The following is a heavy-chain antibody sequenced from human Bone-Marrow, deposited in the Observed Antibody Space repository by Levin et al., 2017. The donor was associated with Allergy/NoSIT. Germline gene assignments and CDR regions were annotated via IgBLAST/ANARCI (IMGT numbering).Heavy chain of an antibody. CDR3: VSDPMGAYCSGDSCEGH. CDR1: GFRFSSYS. D-gene: IGHD2-15*01. Sequence: GGSLRLSCAASGFRFSSYSMNWVRQAPGKGLEWVSSISSSGMYIYYVDSVKGRFTIFRDNAKNSLFLQMNSLRAGNTALYYCVSDPMGAYCSGDSCEGHWGQGTLVTVSS. V-gene: IGHV3-21*01. CDR2: ISSSGMYI. J-gene: IGHJ4*02.